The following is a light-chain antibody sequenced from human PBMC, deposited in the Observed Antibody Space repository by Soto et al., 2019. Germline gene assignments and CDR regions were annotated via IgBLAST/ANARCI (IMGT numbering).Light chain of an antibody. J-gene: IGKJ1*01. CDR2: AAS. V-gene: IGKV1-9*01. CDR3: QQTYTSVAT. Sequence: DIQLTQSPSFLSASVGDRVTITCRASQGISSYLAWYQHQSGKPPKLLIYAASTLQDGVPSRFSGGGSGTAFSLIITGLQPGDSATYYCQQTYTSVATFGQGTKVDIK. CDR1: QGISSY.